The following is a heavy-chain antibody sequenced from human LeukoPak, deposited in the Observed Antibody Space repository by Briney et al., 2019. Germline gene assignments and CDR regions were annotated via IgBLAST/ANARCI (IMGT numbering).Heavy chain of an antibody. D-gene: IGHD6-19*01. Sequence: GGSLRLSCAASGFTFSSYAMSWVRQAPGKGLEWVSAISGSGGSTYYADSVKGRFTISRDNSKNKLYLQMNRLRAEDTTVYYCATGHIAVAGTDFDYWGQGTLVTVSS. J-gene: IGHJ4*02. V-gene: IGHV3-23*01. CDR1: GFTFSSYA. CDR2: ISGSGGST. CDR3: ATGHIAVAGTDFDY.